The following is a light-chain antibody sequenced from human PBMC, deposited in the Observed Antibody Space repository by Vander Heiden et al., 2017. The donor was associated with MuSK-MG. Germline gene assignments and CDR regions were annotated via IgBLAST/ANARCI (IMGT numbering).Light chain of an antibody. J-gene: IGKJ4*01. CDR3: QRDHSSPIT. CDR2: AAS. V-gene: IGKV1D-16*01. CDR1: QGISTY. Sequence: DIQMTQSPSSLSASVGDRVTITCRASQGISTYLAWYQQKPEKAPKSLIYAASRFQSGVPSRSSGSGSGTDFRLTISILQPEDFATYYCQRDHSSPITFGGGTKVXIK.